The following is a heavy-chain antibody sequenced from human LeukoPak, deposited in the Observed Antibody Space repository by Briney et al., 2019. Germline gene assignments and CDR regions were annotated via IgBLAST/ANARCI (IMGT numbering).Heavy chain of an antibody. CDR2: IYYSGST. V-gene: IGHV4-59*01. D-gene: IGHD5-18*01. CDR1: GGSISSYY. CDR3: ARGTRYSYIFDY. Sequence: PSETLSLTCTVSGGSISSYYWSWIRQTPGKGLEWIGYIYYSGSTNYNPSLKSRVTISIDTSKNQFSLKLSSVTAADTAVYYCARGTRYSYIFDYWGQGTLVTVSS. J-gene: IGHJ4*02.